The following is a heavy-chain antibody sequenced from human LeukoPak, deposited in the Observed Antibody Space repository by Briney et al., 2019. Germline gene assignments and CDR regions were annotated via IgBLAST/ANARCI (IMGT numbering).Heavy chain of an antibody. V-gene: IGHV5-51*01. CDR3: AAAGIAVAHANDAFDI. Sequence: GESLKISCKGSGYSFTSYWIGWVRQVPGKGLERMGIIYPGDSDTRYSPSFQGQVTISADKSISTAYLQWSSLKASDTAMYYCAAAGIAVAHANDAFDIWGQGTMVTVSS. J-gene: IGHJ3*02. CDR2: IYPGDSDT. CDR1: GYSFTSYW. D-gene: IGHD6-19*01.